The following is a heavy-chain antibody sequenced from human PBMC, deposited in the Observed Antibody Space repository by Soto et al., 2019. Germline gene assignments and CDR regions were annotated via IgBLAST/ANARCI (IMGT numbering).Heavy chain of an antibody. CDR1: VFTFGYHA. D-gene: IGHD3-10*02. Sequence: PGGSLRLSCTTSVFTFGYHAVIWVRQVPGKGLEWVGFIRSKTYGETTEYAASVKGRFTISRDDSKRIAYVQMNSLIAEDTAVYYCARDHMFAFDSWGQGTLVTVSS. J-gene: IGHJ4*02. CDR2: IRSKTYGETT. V-gene: IGHV3-49*04. CDR3: ARDHMFAFDS.